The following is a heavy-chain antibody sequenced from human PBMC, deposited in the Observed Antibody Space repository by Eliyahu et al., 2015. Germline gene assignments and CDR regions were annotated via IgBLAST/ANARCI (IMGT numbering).Heavy chain of an antibody. CDR3: ARDPTYSGNYLDY. V-gene: IGHV3-33*01. J-gene: IGHJ4*02. CDR2: IWYDGSNE. CDR1: GFIFSDSA. D-gene: IGHD1-26*01. Sequence: QVQLVQSGGGVVQPGQSLRLSCTASGFIFSDSAMHWVRQAPGKGLEWVAIIWYDGSNEYYADSVKGRFTISRDNSKNTVYLQMNSLRAGDTAIYYCARDPTYSGNYLDYWGQGALVTVSS.